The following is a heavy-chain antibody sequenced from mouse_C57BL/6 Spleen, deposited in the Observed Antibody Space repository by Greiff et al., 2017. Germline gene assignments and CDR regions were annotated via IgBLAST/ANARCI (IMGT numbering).Heavy chain of an antibody. CDR1: GFTFSDAW. V-gene: IGHV6-6*01. J-gene: IGHJ2*01. Sequence: EVMLVESGGGLVQPGGSMKLSCAASGFTFSDAWMDWVRQSPEKGLEWVAEIRNKANNHATYYAESVKGRFTISRDDSKSSVYLQMNSLRAEDTGIYYCTFNWDGGDYVDYWGQGTTLTGSS. D-gene: IGHD4-1*01. CDR2: IRNKANNHAT. CDR3: TFNWDGGDYVDY.